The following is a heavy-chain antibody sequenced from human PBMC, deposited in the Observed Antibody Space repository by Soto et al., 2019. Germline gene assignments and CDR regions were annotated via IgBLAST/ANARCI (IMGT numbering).Heavy chain of an antibody. D-gene: IGHD6-6*01. V-gene: IGHV3-7*01. J-gene: IGHJ5*02. Sequence: GVSLKISCAACVFIFSSWWMSWVRQARGKGLESVANIRRDGSDKYYVDSVKCRITISRDNAKNSLYLQMHSLRAEDTAVYYCARVVFYCSSYNWFDPWGQGTLVTVSS. CDR2: IRRDGSDK. CDR1: VFIFSSWW. CDR3: ARVVFYCSSYNWFDP.